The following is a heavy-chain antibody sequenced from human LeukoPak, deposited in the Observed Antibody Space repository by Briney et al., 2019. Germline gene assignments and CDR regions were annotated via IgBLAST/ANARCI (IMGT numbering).Heavy chain of an antibody. CDR1: GFTFSSYS. CDR3: ARTAWGGVATDAFDI. CDR2: ISSSSSYI. Sequence: PGGSLRLSCAASGFTFSSYSMNWVRQAPGKGLEWVSSISSSSSYIYCADSVKGRFTISRDNAKNSLYLQMNSLRAEDTAVYYCARTAWGGVATDAFDIWGQGTMVTVSS. J-gene: IGHJ3*02. D-gene: IGHD5-12*01. V-gene: IGHV3-21*01.